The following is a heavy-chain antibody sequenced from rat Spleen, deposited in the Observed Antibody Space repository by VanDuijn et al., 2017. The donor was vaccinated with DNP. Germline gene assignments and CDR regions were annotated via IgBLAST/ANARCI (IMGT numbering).Heavy chain of an antibody. CDR2: ISYDGGST. V-gene: IGHV5-17*01. CDR1: GFTFSDYA. CDR3: ARHDYGSPFTY. D-gene: IGHD1-8*01. Sequence: EVQLVESGGGLVQPGNSLKLSCAASGFTFSDYAMAWVRQSPKKGLEWVATISYDGGSTYYGDSVKGRFTISKNNAKSTLYLQLDSLRSEDTATYYGARHDYGSPFTYWGQGTLVTVSS. J-gene: IGHJ3*01.